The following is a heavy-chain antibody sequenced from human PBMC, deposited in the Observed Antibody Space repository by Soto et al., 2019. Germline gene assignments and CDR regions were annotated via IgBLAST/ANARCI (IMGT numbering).Heavy chain of an antibody. D-gene: IGHD3-22*01. V-gene: IGHV3-23*01. CDR1: GITFSSYA. CDR3: ASAGGYYYDSSGFYDY. Sequence: EAQLLESGGGLVQPGGSLRLSCAASGITFSSYAMGWVRQAPGKGLEWVSVISGSGGSTYYAASVKGRFTIYTDNSKNTVYLQMNRLRAEDTAVYYCASAGGYYYDSSGFYDYWGQGTLVSVSS. CDR2: ISGSGGST. J-gene: IGHJ4*02.